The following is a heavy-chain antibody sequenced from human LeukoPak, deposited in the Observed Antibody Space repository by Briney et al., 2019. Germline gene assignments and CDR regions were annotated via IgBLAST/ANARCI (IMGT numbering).Heavy chain of an antibody. D-gene: IGHD6-6*01. Sequence: GGSLRLSCAASGFTFSSYGMHWVRQAPGKGLEWVSIVSYDGSNKYYADSVKGRFTISRDNAKNTLYLQVNNLRAEDTAVYYCARGPNSNWSGLDFWGQGTLLTVSS. CDR2: VSYDGSNK. CDR3: ARGPNSNWSGLDF. J-gene: IGHJ4*02. CDR1: GFTFSSYG. V-gene: IGHV3-30*03.